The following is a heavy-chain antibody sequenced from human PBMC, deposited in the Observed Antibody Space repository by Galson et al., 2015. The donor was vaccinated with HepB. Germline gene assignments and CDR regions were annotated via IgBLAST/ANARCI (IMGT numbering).Heavy chain of an antibody. CDR1: GGTFSSYA. CDR2: FIPILGIA. CDR3: ARDKPEAYYGGFDY. Sequence: SVKVSCKASGGTFSSYAISWVRQAPGQGLEWMGGFIPILGIANYAQKFQGRVTITADKSTSTAYMELSSLRSEDTAVYYCARDKPEAYYGGFDYWGQGTLVTVSS. V-gene: IGHV1-69*10. D-gene: IGHD4-23*01. J-gene: IGHJ4*02.